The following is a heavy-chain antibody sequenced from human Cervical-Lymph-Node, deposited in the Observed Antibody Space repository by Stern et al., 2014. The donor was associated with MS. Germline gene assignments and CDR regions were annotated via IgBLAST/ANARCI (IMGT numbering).Heavy chain of an antibody. CDR1: VGSISDYY. J-gene: IGHJ6*02. CDR2: IYSSGAT. CDR3: ARQTSVTSSLNFYFGMDV. Sequence: QVQLQESGPGLVKPSDTLSLTCTVSVGSISDYYWNWIRQPAGKGLEWIGRIYSSGATNYNPSLKSRVTMSVDTSKNQFSLKLTSVRAADTAVYYCARQTSVTSSLNFYFGMDVWGQGTTVTVSS. V-gene: IGHV4-4*07. D-gene: IGHD4-17*01.